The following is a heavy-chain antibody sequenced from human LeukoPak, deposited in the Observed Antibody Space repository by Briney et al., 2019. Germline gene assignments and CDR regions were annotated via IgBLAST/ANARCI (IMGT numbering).Heavy chain of an antibody. Sequence: PGGSLRLSCAASGFNFRSYAMSWVRQAPGKGLEWVSAISGSGGSTYYADSVKGRFTISRDNSKNTLYLQMNSLRAEDTAVYYCAKGGTYYYGSGSYYSYFDYWGQGTLVTVSS. CDR3: AKGGTYYYGSGSYYSYFDY. D-gene: IGHD3-10*01. CDR2: ISGSGGST. CDR1: GFNFRSYA. V-gene: IGHV3-23*01. J-gene: IGHJ4*02.